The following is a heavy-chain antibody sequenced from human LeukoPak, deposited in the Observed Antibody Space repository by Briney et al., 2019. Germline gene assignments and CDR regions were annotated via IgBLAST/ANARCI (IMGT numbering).Heavy chain of an antibody. Sequence: GGSLRLSCAASGFNFGDYYVSWIRQAPGTGLEWVAFTNPGDTTTYYADSVKGRFTISRDNAKNSLYLQMNNLRAEDTGVYYCARDALTSAGNGIRYYYYYMDVWGKGTTVSVSS. CDR1: GFNFGDYY. D-gene: IGHD6-13*01. V-gene: IGHV3-11*01. J-gene: IGHJ6*03. CDR2: TNPGDTTT. CDR3: ARDALTSAGNGIRYYYYYMDV.